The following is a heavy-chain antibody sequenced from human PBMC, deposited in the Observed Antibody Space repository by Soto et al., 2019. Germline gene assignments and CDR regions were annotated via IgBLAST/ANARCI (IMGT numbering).Heavy chain of an antibody. CDR2: ISYDGSNK. Sequence: PGGSLRLSCAASGFTFSSYGMHWVRQAPGKGLEWVAVISYDGSNKYYADSVKGRFTISRDNSKNTLYLQMNSLRAEDTAVYYCAKDRDYYDSSGYYYYYYGMDVWGQGTTVTVSS. CDR3: AKDRDYYDSSGYYYYYYGMDV. D-gene: IGHD3-22*01. CDR1: GFTFSSYG. J-gene: IGHJ6*02. V-gene: IGHV3-30*18.